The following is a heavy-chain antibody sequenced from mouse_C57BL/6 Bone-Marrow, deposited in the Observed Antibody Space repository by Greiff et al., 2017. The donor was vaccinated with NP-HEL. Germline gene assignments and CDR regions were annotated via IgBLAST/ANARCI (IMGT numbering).Heavy chain of an antibody. CDR3: AGDKDCYYVAY. CDR1: GFPITSGYY. D-gene: IGHD2-3*01. Sequence: VQLQESGPGLVKPSQSLFLTCSITGFPITSGYYWIWIRQPPGKPLEWMGYITHSGETFYNPSLQSPISITRETSKNQFFLQLNSVTTEDTALNYCAGDKDCYYVAYWGQGTLVTVSA. J-gene: IGHJ3*01. CDR2: ITHSGET. V-gene: IGHV12-3*01.